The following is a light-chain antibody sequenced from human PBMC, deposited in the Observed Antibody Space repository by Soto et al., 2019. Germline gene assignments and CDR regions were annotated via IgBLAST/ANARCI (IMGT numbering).Light chain of an antibody. V-gene: IGLV1-51*01. Sequence: QSVLTQPPSVPAAPGQKVTIYCSGSSSNIGSNFVSWYQHLPGTAPKLIIYEDNKRPSGIPDRFSRSKSGTSATLGITGLQTGDEADYYCGTWDSSLSEGFGRGTKVT. J-gene: IGLJ6*01. CDR3: GTWDSSLSEG. CDR2: EDN. CDR1: SSNIGSNF.